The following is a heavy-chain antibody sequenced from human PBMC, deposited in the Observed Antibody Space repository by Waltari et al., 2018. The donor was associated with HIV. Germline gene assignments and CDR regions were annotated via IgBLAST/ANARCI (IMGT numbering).Heavy chain of an antibody. V-gene: IGHV3-7*04. CDR2: KKREGSEK. D-gene: IGHD3-10*01. CDR3: ARGGFYGSGSKVN. Sequence: EVQLVESGGGLVQPGGSLRLSCAASGFTFSSYWMSWVRQAPGKWRGGGGKKKREGSEKYYVDLVNGQFTSSRENAENSLYLQMNSLRAEDTAVYYCARGGFYGSGSKVNWGQGTLVTVSS. J-gene: IGHJ4*02. CDR1: GFTFSSYW.